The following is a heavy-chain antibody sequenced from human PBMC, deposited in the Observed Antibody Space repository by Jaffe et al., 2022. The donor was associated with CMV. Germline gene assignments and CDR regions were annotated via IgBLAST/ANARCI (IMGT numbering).Heavy chain of an antibody. Sequence: EVQLVESGGGLVQPGGSLKLSCAASGFTFSGSAMHWVRQASGKGLEWVGRIRSRANGYATAYAASVTGRFTISRDDSKNTAYLQMNSLKTEDTAVYYCRRGVSSSEWGQGTLVTVSS. J-gene: IGHJ4*02. CDR1: GFTFSGSA. V-gene: IGHV3-73*01. CDR2: IRSRANGYAT. CDR3: RRGVSSSE. D-gene: IGHD3-10*01.